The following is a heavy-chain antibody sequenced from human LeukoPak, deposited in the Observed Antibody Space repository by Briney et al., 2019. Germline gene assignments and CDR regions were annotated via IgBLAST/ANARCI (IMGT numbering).Heavy chain of an antibody. J-gene: IGHJ3*02. D-gene: IGHD2-2*01. CDR2: IYPGDSDT. Sequence: GESLKISCKGSGYSFTSYWIGRVRQMPGKGLEWMGIIYPGDSDTRYSPSFEGQVTISADKSLTTTYLQWNSLKASDTAMYYCARDSSPGYCSSTSCREAFDIWGQGTMVTVSS. CDR3: ARDSSPGYCSSTSCREAFDI. V-gene: IGHV5-51*01. CDR1: GYSFTSYW.